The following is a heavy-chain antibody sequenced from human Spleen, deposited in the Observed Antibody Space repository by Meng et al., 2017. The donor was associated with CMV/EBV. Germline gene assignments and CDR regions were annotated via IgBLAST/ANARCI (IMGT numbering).Heavy chain of an antibody. V-gene: IGHV3-48*04. CDR2: ISPGSGTM. J-gene: IGHJ6*02. Sequence: GESLKISCAASGFTLNDYNMNWVRQAPGKGLEWVSYISPGSGTMYYADSVKGRFTISRDNAKNSLYLQMNSLRAEDTAVYYCARETAGDYDFWSGSEVYGMDVWGQGTTVTVSS. CDR3: ARETAGDYDFWSGSEVYGMDV. CDR1: GFTLNDYN. D-gene: IGHD3-3*01.